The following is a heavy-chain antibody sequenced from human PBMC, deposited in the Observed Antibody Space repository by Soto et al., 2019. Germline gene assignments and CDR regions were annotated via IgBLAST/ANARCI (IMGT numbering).Heavy chain of an antibody. Sequence: QVQLVQSGAEVKKPGSSVKVSCKDSGGTFSTYSMFWVRQAPGQGLEWMGRIIPMLGIRNYAQRFQDRVTITADKPRATAHMEPSSLRSEDTALYYCTIGSWSGEVFDIWGQGTMVTGSS. CDR2: IIPMLGIR. D-gene: IGHD2-21*01. V-gene: IGHV1-69*02. CDR1: GGTFSTYS. CDR3: TIGSWSGEVFDI. J-gene: IGHJ3*02.